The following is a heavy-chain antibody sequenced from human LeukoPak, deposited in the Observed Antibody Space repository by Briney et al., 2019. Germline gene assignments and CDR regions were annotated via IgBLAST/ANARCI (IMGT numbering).Heavy chain of an antibody. Sequence: GGSLRLSCAASVVTFSNYVMSGVRHAPGRGLGWVSAISGGGDNTYSADSVKGRFTISRDNSKNTLYLQMNSLRAEDTAVYYCAKDRGYNDGCPNYWGQGTLVTVSS. V-gene: IGHV3-23*01. J-gene: IGHJ4*02. CDR3: AKDRGYNDGCPNY. CDR1: VVTFSNYV. CDR2: ISGGGDNT. D-gene: IGHD5-24*01.